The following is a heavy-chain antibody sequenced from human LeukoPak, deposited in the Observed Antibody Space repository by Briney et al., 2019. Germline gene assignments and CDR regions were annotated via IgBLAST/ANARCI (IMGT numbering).Heavy chain of an antibody. J-gene: IGHJ4*01. V-gene: IGHV3-21*04. Sequence: GGSLRLSCAASGFAISTYALAWVRQAPGTGLEWISSLSSGRSPSYSDSLEGRLTMSSDNARNTLYLQMDNLRGEDTAMYYCARQLGYCAAGTCYFDSWGHGTQVTVSS. D-gene: IGHD2-8*02. CDR2: LSSGRSP. CDR3: ARQLGYCAAGTCYFDS. CDR1: GFAISTYA.